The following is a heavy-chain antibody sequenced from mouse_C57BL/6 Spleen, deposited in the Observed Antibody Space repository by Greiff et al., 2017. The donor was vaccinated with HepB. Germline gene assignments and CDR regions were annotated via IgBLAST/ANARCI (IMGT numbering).Heavy chain of an antibody. CDR1: GFTFSSYA. J-gene: IGHJ2*01. D-gene: IGHD1-1*01. Sequence: EVQRVESGGGLVKPGGSLKLSCAASGFTFSSYAMSWVRQTPEKRLEWVATISDGGSYTYYPDNVKGRFTISRDNAKNNLYLQMSHLKSEDPAMYYCARASITTVVAPDYWGQGTTLTVSS. CDR2: ISDGGSYT. CDR3: ARASITTVVAPDY. V-gene: IGHV5-4*01.